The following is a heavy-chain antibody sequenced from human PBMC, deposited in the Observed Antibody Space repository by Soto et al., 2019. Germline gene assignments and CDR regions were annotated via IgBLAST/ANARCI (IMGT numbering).Heavy chain of an antibody. J-gene: IGHJ4*02. CDR1: GFTFSSYA. CDR2: ISGSGGST. V-gene: IGHV3-23*01. CDR3: AKRSPSLGELSPPFDY. Sequence: GGSLRLSCAASGFTFSSYAMGWVRQAPGKGLEWVSAISGSGGSTYYADSVKGRFTISRDNSKNTLYLQMNSLRAEDTAVYYCAKRSPSLGELSPPFDYWGQGTLVTVSS. D-gene: IGHD3-16*02.